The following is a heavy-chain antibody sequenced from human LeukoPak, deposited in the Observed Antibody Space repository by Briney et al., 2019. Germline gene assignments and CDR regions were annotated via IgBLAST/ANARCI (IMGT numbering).Heavy chain of an antibody. CDR2: IRYDGSNK. Sequence: GGSLRLSCAASGFTFSSYGMHWVRQAPGKGLEWVAFIRYDGSNKYYADSVKGRFTISRDNSKNTLYLQMNSLRAEDTAVYYCAKDKVVRGVTNWFDPWGQGTLVTVSS. CDR1: GFTFSSYG. D-gene: IGHD3-10*01. V-gene: IGHV3-30*02. J-gene: IGHJ5*02. CDR3: AKDKVVRGVTNWFDP.